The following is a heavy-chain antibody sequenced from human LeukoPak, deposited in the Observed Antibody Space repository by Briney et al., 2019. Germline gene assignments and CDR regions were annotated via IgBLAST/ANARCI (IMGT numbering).Heavy chain of an antibody. CDR1: GGSFSGYY. CDR3: ARGRAIYSRSNFDY. Sequence: SETLSLTCAVYGGSFSGYYWSWIRQRPGKGLEWIGEVNHSGSTNYNPSLKSRVTISVDTSKNQFSLKLSSVTAADTAVYYCARGRAIYSRSNFDYWGQGTLVTVSS. J-gene: IGHJ4*02. D-gene: IGHD6-6*01. V-gene: IGHV4-34*01. CDR2: VNHSGST.